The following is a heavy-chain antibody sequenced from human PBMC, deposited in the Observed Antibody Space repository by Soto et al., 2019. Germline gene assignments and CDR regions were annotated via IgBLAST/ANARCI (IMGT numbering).Heavy chain of an antibody. J-gene: IGHJ6*02. V-gene: IGHV5-10-1*01. D-gene: IGHD6-19*01. CDR2: IDPSDSYT. Sequence: GESLKISCKGSGYSFTSYWISWVRQMPGKGLEWMGRIDPSDSYTNYSPSFQGHVTISADKSISTAYLQWSSLKASDTAMYYCARLWRVAVAADPYYYYGMDVWGQGTTVTVS. CDR3: ARLWRVAVAADPYYYYGMDV. CDR1: GYSFTSYW.